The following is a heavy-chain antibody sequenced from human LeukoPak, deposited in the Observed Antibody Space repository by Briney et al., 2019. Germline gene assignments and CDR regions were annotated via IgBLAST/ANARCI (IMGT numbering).Heavy chain of an antibody. Sequence: GASVKVSCKASGYTFTGYYMHWVRQAPGQGLEWMGWMNPNSGNTGYAQKFQGRVTITRNTSISTAYMELSSLRSEDTAVYYCARGRLWFGEDNLETYYYYYYMDVWGKGTTVTVSS. CDR2: MNPNSGNT. V-gene: IGHV1-8*03. D-gene: IGHD3-10*01. CDR1: GYTFTGYY. CDR3: ARGRLWFGEDNLETYYYYYYMDV. J-gene: IGHJ6*03.